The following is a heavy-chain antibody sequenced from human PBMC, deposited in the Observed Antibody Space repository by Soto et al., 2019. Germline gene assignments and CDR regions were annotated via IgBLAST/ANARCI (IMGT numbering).Heavy chain of an antibody. CDR2: ISSSSSYI. Sequence: GGSLRLSCAASGFTFSSYSMNWVRQAPGEGLEWVSSISSSSSYIYYADSVKGRFTISRDNAKNSLYLQMNSLRAEDTAVYYCARDLILYYDSSGYYYGGDAFDIWGQGTMVTVSS. CDR3: ARDLILYYDSSGYYYGGDAFDI. J-gene: IGHJ3*02. D-gene: IGHD3-22*01. CDR1: GFTFSSYS. V-gene: IGHV3-21*01.